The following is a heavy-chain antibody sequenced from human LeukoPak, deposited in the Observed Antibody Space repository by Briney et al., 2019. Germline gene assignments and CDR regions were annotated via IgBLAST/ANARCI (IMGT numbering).Heavy chain of an antibody. CDR1: GYTCTSYG. J-gene: IGHJ5*02. CDR2: ISAYNGNT. Sequence: ASVKVSCKASGYTCTSYGISWLRQAPGQGLEGMGWISAYNGNTNYAQKLQGRVTMTTDTSTSTADMELRSLRSDETAVYYCASDGKEVAGTSLGFDPWGQGTLVTVSS. D-gene: IGHD6-19*01. CDR3: ASDGKEVAGTSLGFDP. V-gene: IGHV1-18*01.